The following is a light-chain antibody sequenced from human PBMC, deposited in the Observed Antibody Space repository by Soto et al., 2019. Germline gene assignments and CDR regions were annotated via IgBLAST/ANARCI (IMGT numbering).Light chain of an antibody. CDR1: QSVSSN. J-gene: IGKJ1*01. CDR3: QQYNNWWT. V-gene: IGKV3-15*01. CDR2: GAS. Sequence: EIVMTQSPVTLSVSPGERATLSCRAGQSVSSNLAWYQQKPVQAPRLLIYGASTRATGIPARFTGSGSGTEFTLTISSLQFDDSAVYYCQQYNNWWTFGQGTKVDIK.